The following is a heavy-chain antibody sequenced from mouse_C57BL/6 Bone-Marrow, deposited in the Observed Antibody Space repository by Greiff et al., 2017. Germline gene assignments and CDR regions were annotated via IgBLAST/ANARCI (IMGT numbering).Heavy chain of an antibody. CDR2: IDPENGDT. CDR1: GFNIKDDY. CDR3: TKDYDGTLAY. D-gene: IGHD2-4*01. V-gene: IGHV14-4*01. Sequence: EVQLQQSGAELVRPGASVKLSCTASGFNIKDDYMHWVKQRPEQGLEWIGWIDPENGDTEYASKFQGKATITADTSSNTAYLQLSSLTSEDTAVYYCTKDYDGTLAYGGKGTLVTVSA. J-gene: IGHJ3*01.